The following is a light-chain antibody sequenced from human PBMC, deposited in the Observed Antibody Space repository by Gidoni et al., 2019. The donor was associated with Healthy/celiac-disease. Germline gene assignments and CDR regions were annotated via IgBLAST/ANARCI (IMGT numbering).Light chain of an antibody. Sequence: QSVPTQPPSASATPGHGATISCSGSSSNIGSDTVNWYQQLPGTAPKLLICSNNQRPAGVPDRFSGSKSGTSASLAISGLQSEDEAYYYCAAWEDSLNGVVFGGGTKLTVL. J-gene: IGLJ2*01. CDR1: SSNIGSDT. CDR3: AAWEDSLNGVV. CDR2: SNN. V-gene: IGLV1-44*01.